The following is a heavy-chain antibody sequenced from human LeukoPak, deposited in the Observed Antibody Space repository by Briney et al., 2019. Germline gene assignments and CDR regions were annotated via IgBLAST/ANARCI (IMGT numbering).Heavy chain of an antibody. CDR2: IYHSGST. CDR1: GGSISSYY. V-gene: IGHV4-59*04. J-gene: IGHJ4*02. CDR3: ARNLKYGSGSYLDY. Sequence: SETLSLTCTVSGGSISSYYWSWIRQPPGKGLEWIGSIYHSGSTYYNPSLQSRVTISVDTSKNQFSLKLSSVTAADTAVYYCARNLKYGSGSYLDYWGQGTLVTVSS. D-gene: IGHD3-10*01.